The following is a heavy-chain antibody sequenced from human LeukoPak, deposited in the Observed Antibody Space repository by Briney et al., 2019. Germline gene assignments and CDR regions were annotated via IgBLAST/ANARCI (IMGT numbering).Heavy chain of an antibody. CDR2: ISGSGGST. CDR3: AKANAVVVIKEYPD. Sequence: GGSLRLPCAASGFTFSSYAMSWVRQAPGKGLEWVSAISGSGGSTYYADSVKGRFTISRDNSKNTLYLQMNSLRAEDTAVYYCAKANAVVVIKEYPDWGQGTLVTVSS. J-gene: IGHJ4*02. V-gene: IGHV3-23*01. D-gene: IGHD3-22*01. CDR1: GFTFSSYA.